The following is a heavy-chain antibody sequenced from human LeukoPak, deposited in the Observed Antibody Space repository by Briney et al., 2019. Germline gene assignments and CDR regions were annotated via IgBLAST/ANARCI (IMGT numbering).Heavy chain of an antibody. CDR2: ISSSGGST. CDR3: AKIPGVRYYYYGMDV. J-gene: IGHJ6*02. CDR1: GFTFSSYA. D-gene: IGHD2-21*01. Sequence: GGSLRLSCAASGFTFSSYAMSWVRQAPGKGLEWVSAISSSGGSTYYADSVKGRFTISRDNSKNTLYLQMNSLRAEDTAVYYCAKIPGVRYYYYGMDVWGQGTTVTVSS. V-gene: IGHV3-23*01.